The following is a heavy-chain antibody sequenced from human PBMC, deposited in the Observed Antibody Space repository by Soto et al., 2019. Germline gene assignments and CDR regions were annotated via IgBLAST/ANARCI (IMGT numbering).Heavy chain of an antibody. J-gene: IGHJ4*02. CDR2: IIPIFGTA. CDR1: GGTFSSYA. Sequence: QVQLVQSGAEVKKPGSSVKVSCKASGGTFSSYAISWVRQAPGQGLEWMGGIIPIFGTATYAQKFQGRVTITADESTSTAYMELSSLRSEDTAVYYCASHPSGSYVAFFDYWGQGTLVTVSS. V-gene: IGHV1-69*12. D-gene: IGHD1-26*01. CDR3: ASHPSGSYVAFFDY.